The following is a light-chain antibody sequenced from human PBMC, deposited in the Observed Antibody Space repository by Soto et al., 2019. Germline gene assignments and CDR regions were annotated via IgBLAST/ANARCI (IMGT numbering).Light chain of an antibody. J-gene: IGLJ2*01. CDR3: CSYAGSQV. CDR1: SSDVGSYNL. V-gene: IGLV2-23*01. Sequence: QSVLTQPASVSGSPGQSITISCTGTSSDVGSYNLVSWYQQHPGKAPKLMIYEGSKRPSGVSNRFSGSKSGNTASLTISGLQAEEEADYYCCSYAGSQVFGGGTQLTVL. CDR2: EGS.